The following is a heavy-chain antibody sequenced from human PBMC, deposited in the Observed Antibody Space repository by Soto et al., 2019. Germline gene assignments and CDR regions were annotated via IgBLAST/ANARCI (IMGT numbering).Heavy chain of an antibody. J-gene: IGHJ6*02. CDR3: ARQRYGGKYYYGMDV. CDR2: IYPGDSKT. V-gene: IGHV5-51*01. Sequence: GESLKISCKGSGFSFTTYWIAWVRQMPGKGLEWMGIIYPGDSKTTYSPSFQGQVTISADKSISTAYVQWSSLKASDTAMYYCARQRYGGKYYYGMDVWGQGTTVTVSS. D-gene: IGHD5-18*01. CDR1: GFSFTTYW.